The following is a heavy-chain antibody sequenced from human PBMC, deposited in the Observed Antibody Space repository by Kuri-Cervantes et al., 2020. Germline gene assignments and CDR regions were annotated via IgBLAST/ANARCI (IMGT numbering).Heavy chain of an antibody. CDR2: IFSNDEK. V-gene: IGHV2-26*01. D-gene: IGHD2-15*01. J-gene: IGHJ4*02. CDR1: GFSLSNARMG. CDR3: ARTYCSGGSCWGFDY. Sequence: SGPTLVNPTETLTLTCNVSGFSLSNARMGVSWIRQPPGKALEWLAHIFSNDEKSYSTSLKSRLTISKDTSKSQEVLTMTNMDPVDTATYYCARTYCSGGSCWGFDYWGQGTLVTVSS.